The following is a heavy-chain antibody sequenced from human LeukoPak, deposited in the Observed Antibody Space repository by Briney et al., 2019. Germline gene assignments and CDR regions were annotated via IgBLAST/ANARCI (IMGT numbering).Heavy chain of an antibody. Sequence: GGSLRLSCAASGFTYSSHAMTWVRQAPGKGLEWVSAISGDSAYIYYVDSVKGRFTTSRDNSKNTLYLQMNSLRAEDTAMYYCAKNFGPGKAFYDHWGQGTLVTVSS. CDR3: AKNFGPGKAFYDH. J-gene: IGHJ4*02. D-gene: IGHD3/OR15-3a*01. V-gene: IGHV3-23*01. CDR1: GFTYSSHA. CDR2: ISGDSAYI.